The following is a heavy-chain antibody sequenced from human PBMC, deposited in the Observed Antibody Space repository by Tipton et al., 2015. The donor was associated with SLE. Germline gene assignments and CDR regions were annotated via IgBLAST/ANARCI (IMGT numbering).Heavy chain of an antibody. CDR3: AKIAVVGPSFDY. D-gene: IGHD6-13*01. Sequence: AVSGFTFSSYEMNWVRQAPGQGLEWVSYISSSGSSIYYAGSVKGRFTISRDNAKNSLYLEMNSLRVEDTAVYYCAKIAVVGPSFDYWGQGTLVTVSS. J-gene: IGHJ4*02. V-gene: IGHV3-48*03. CDR1: GFTFSSYE. CDR2: ISSSGSSI.